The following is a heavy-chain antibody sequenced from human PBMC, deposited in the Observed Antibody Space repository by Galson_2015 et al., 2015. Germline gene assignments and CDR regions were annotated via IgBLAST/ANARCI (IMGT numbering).Heavy chain of an antibody. Sequence: SVKDCCKASGYTFTGYYMHWVRPAPGQGLEWMGWINPTSGGTDYAQKFQGWVTMTRDPSIRTAYMELSRLRSNDTAVYYCARFWIPHGYSSSGGRFDPWGQGTLVTVSS. CDR3: ARFWIPHGYSSSGGRFDP. J-gene: IGHJ5*02. V-gene: IGHV1-2*04. D-gene: IGHD6-13*01. CDR1: GYTFTGYY. CDR2: INPTSGGT.